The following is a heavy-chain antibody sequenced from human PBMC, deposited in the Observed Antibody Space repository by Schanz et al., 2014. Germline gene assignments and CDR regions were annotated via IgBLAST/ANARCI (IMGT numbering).Heavy chain of an antibody. D-gene: IGHD2-2*02. CDR1: GFTLSTYG. V-gene: IGHV3-30*03. Sequence: QVQLVESGGGVVQPGRSLRLSCTASGFTLSTYGMHWVRQGPGKGLEWVAVISYDGSNKHYADSVKGRFTISRNNAKDSLYLQMTSLRAEDTAVYYCATQYCSGTTCYTDSWDHWGQGTLVTVSS. CDR3: ATQYCSGTTCYTDSWDH. CDR2: ISYDGSNK. J-gene: IGHJ4*01.